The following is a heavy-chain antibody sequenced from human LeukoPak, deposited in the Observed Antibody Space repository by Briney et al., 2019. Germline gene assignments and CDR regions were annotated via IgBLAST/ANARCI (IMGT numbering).Heavy chain of an antibody. CDR2: KYYRSKWYN. CDR1: GDRVSSNSVA. V-gene: IGHV6-1*01. J-gene: IGHJ6*02. Sequence: SPTLSLNCAISGDRVSSNSVASNWFRQSQSQGLVSVAGKYYRSKWYNDYAVSVKSLIIIIPDTTKNQFSLQLNAVTPEDTAMYSCARDPPFPHLGMDVWGQVTTVTVAS. CDR3: ARDPPFPHLGMDV.